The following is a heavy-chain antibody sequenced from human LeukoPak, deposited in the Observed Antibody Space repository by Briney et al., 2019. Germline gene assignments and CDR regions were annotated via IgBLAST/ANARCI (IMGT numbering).Heavy chain of an antibody. CDR3: TSRGYSYGSPSYYFDY. CDR1: GFTFSGSA. D-gene: IGHD5-18*01. J-gene: IGHJ4*02. Sequence: GGSLRLSCAASGFTFSGSAMRWVRQASGKGLEWVGRIRSKANSYATAYAASVKGRFTISRDDSKNTAYLQMNSLKTEDTAVYYCTSRGYSYGSPSYYFDYWGQGTLVTVSS. CDR2: IRSKANSYAT. V-gene: IGHV3-73*01.